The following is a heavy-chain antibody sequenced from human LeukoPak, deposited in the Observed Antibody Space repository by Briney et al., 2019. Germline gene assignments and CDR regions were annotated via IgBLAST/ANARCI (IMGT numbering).Heavy chain of an antibody. D-gene: IGHD3-10*01. Sequence: ETLSLTCTVSGYSISSGYYWGWIRQPPGEGLEWIGSIYHSGSTYYNPSLKSRVTISVDTSKNQFSLKLSSVTAADTAVYYCARGGGGSNLFDPWGQGTLVTVSS. CDR1: GYSISSGYY. J-gene: IGHJ5*02. CDR3: ARGGGGSNLFDP. CDR2: IYHSGST. V-gene: IGHV4-38-2*02.